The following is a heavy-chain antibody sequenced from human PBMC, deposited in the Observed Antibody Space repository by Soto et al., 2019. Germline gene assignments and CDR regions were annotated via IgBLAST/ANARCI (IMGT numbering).Heavy chain of an antibody. D-gene: IGHD3-10*01. CDR2: TFVTGAT. J-gene: IGHJ6*02. CDR3: ARGRSDSAGSSFGRRMDV. Sequence: VQLQESGPGLVKSSETLSLICFVSGEALGSGQSYWNWIRQAPGKGLERIVQTFVTGATKYRASIKSRVNMAVDTSKSQISLTLTSVPAADSATYFCARGRSDSAGSSFGRRMDVWGQGTTVTVSS. V-gene: IGHV4-61*01. CDR1: GEALGSGQSY.